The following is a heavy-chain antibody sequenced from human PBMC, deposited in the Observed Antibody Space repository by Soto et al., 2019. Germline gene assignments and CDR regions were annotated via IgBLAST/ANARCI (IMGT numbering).Heavy chain of an antibody. CDR3: ARDLIGYCSSTSCSNYYYGMDV. CDR2: ISAYNGNT. V-gene: IGHV1-18*04. Sequence: EASVKVSCKASGYTFTSYGISWVRQAPGQGLEWMGWISAYNGNTNYAQKLQGRVTMTTDTSTSTAYMELRSLRSDDTAVYYCARDLIGYCSSTSCSNYYYGMDVWGQGTTVTVSS. CDR1: GYTFTSYG. D-gene: IGHD2-2*01. J-gene: IGHJ6*02.